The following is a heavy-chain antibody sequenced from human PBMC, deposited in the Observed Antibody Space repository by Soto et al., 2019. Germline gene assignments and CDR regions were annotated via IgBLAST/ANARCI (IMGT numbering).Heavy chain of an antibody. CDR3: ARGGGYSGYAKYYFDY. V-gene: IGHV1-69*01. CDR1: GGTFSSYA. Sequence: QVQLVQSGAEVKKPGSSVKVSCKASGGTFSSYAISWVRQAPGQGLEWMGGIIPIFGTANYAQKFQGRVTITADESTSTAYIELSSLRSEDTAVYYCARGGGYSGYAKYYFDYWGQGTLVTVSS. CDR2: IIPIFGTA. D-gene: IGHD5-12*01. J-gene: IGHJ4*02.